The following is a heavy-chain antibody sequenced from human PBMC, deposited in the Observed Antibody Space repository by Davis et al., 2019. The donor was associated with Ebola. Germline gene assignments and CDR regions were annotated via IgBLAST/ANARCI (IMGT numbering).Heavy chain of an antibody. Sequence: SETLSLTCAVYGGSFSGYYWSWIRQPPGKGLEWIGSIYYSGSTYYNPSLKSRVTISVDTSKNQFSLKLSSVTAADTAVYYCARGRYSSGWYIRVWFDPWGQGTLVTVSS. CDR1: GGSFSGYY. J-gene: IGHJ5*02. CDR2: IYYSGST. V-gene: IGHV4-34*01. D-gene: IGHD6-19*01. CDR3: ARGRYSSGWYIRVWFDP.